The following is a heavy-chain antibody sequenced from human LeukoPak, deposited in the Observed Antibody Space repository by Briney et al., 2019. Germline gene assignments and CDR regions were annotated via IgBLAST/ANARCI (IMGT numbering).Heavy chain of an antibody. CDR2: ISGSGGST. D-gene: IGHD3-16*02. V-gene: IGHV3-23*01. CDR3: AKDVGMITFGGVIAPY. J-gene: IGHJ4*02. Sequence: GGSLRLSCAASGFTFSSYAMSWVRQAPGKGLEWVSAISGSGGSTYYADSVKGRFTISRDNSKNTLYLQMNSLRAEDTAVYYCAKDVGMITFGGVIAPYWGQGTLVTVSS. CDR1: GFTFSSYA.